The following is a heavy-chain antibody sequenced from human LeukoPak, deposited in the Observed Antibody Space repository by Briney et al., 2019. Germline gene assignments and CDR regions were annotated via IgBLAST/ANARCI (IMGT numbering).Heavy chain of an antibody. V-gene: IGHV3-66*02. CDR3: ARQLDSGDCYDY. Sequence: PGGSPRLSCAASGFTVSSNYMSWVRQAPGKGLEWVSVIYSGGSTYYADSVKGRFTISRDNSKNTLYLQMNSLSAEDTAVYYCARQLDSGDCYDYWGQGTLVTVSS. D-gene: IGHD2-21*01. CDR2: IYSGGST. CDR1: GFTVSSNY. J-gene: IGHJ4*02.